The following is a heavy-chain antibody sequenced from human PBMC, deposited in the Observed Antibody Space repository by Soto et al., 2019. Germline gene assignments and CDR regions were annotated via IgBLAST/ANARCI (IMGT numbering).Heavy chain of an antibody. CDR3: ANSGG. CDR2: IWYDGSDK. V-gene: IGHV3-33*06. D-gene: IGHD1-26*01. J-gene: IGHJ4*02. Sequence: VQLLESGGGLVQPGGSLRLSCAASGFIFSSYGMHWVRQAPGKGLEWVAVIWYDGSDKYYTDSVKGRFTISRDNSKNTLYLQMNSLRGEDTAVYYCANSGGWGQGTLVTVSS. CDR1: GFIFSSYG.